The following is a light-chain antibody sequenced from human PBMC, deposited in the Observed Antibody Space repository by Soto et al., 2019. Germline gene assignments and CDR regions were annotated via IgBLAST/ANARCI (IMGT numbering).Light chain of an antibody. CDR3: QQYGSSPPIT. Sequence: EIVLTQSPGTLSLSPGERATLSCRASQSVSSSYLAGYQQKPGQAPRLLIYGASSRATGIPDRFSGSGSGKDFTRTISRLEPEDFAVYYCQQYGSSPPITFGQGTRLEIK. V-gene: IGKV3-20*01. CDR2: GAS. J-gene: IGKJ5*01. CDR1: QSVSSSY.